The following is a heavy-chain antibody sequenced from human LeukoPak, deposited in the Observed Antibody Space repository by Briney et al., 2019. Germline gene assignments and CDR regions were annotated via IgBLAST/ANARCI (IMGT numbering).Heavy chain of an antibody. V-gene: IGHV3-23*01. CDR3: AKVASLCTSTSCVRGGFDY. Sequence: GGSLRLSCAASGFTFSAYAMSWVRQAPGKGLEWVSTISGTGANTYFADSVKGRFTISRDNSKNTLYLQMNSLRAEDTAKYYCAKVASLCTSTSCVRGGFDYWGQGTLVTVSS. CDR2: ISGTGANT. J-gene: IGHJ4*02. CDR1: GFTFSAYA. D-gene: IGHD2-2*01.